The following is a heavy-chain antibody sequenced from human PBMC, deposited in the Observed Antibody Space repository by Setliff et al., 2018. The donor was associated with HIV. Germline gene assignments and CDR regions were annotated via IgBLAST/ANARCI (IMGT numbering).Heavy chain of an antibody. Sequence: GSLRLSCAASGFTFSSYTMSWVRQAPGKGLEWVSGIYDSGDRTYYADSVKGRFTISRDNSKNTLYLQMNSLRAADTAVYYCARDWPGYGFDIWGQGTMVTVSS. J-gene: IGHJ3*02. CDR3: ARDWPGYGFDI. CDR1: GFTFSSYT. CDR2: IYDSGDRT. V-gene: IGHV3-23*01. D-gene: IGHD7-27*01.